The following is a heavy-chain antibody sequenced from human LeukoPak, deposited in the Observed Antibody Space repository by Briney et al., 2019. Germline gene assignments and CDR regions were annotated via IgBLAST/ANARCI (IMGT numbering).Heavy chain of an antibody. J-gene: IGHJ4*02. CDR2: IPYDGSNK. CDR1: GFTFSSYA. V-gene: IGHV3-30*04. Sequence: PGGSLRLSCAASGFTFSSYAMHWVRQAPGKGLEWVAVIPYDGSNKYYADSVKGRFTISRDNSKNTLYLQMNSLRAEDTAVYYCAGAKLSSSWDKYYFDYWGQGTLVTVSS. D-gene: IGHD6-13*01. CDR3: AGAKLSSSWDKYYFDY.